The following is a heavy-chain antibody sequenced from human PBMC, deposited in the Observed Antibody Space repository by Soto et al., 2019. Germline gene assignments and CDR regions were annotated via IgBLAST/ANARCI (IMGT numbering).Heavy chain of an antibody. Sequence: ASVKVSCKACGCTISSXAISWVRQAPGQGLEWMGGIIPIFGTANYAQKFQGRVTITADESTSTAYMELSSLRSEDTAVYYCASRGYDSSGYYPTYYYYYGMDVWGQGTTVTVSS. CDR2: IIPIFGTA. V-gene: IGHV1-69*13. D-gene: IGHD3-22*01. CDR3: ASRGYDSSGYYPTYYYYYGMDV. J-gene: IGHJ6*02. CDR1: GCTISSXA.